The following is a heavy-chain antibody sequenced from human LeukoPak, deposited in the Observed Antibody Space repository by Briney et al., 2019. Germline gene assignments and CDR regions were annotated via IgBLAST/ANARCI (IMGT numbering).Heavy chain of an antibody. Sequence: PGGSLRLSYAASGFTFSSYWMSWVRQAPGKGLEWVANIKQDGSEKYYVDSVKGRFTISRDNAKNSLYLQMNSLRAEDTAGYYCARDLPGYSYGYDYWGQGTLVTVSS. J-gene: IGHJ4*02. D-gene: IGHD5-18*01. CDR1: GFTFSSYW. CDR2: IKQDGSEK. CDR3: ARDLPGYSYGYDY. V-gene: IGHV3-7*01.